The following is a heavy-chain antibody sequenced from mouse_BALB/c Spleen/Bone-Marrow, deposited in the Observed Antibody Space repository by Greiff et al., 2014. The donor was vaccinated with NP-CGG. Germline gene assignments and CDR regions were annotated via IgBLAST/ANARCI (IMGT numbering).Heavy chain of an antibody. CDR2: ISYSGST. Sequence: EVQLQQSGPGLVKPSQSLSLTCTVTGYSITGDYAWNWIRQFPGNKLEWMGYISYSGSTSYNPSLKSRISITRDTSKTQFFLQLNSVTTEDTATYYCARSADWYFDVWGAGTTVTVSS. J-gene: IGHJ1*01. CDR3: ARSADWYFDV. CDR1: GYSITGDYA. V-gene: IGHV3-2*02.